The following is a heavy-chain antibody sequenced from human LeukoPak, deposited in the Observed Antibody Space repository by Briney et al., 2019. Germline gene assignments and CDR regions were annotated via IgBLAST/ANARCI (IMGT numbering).Heavy chain of an antibody. CDR3: ATDRGWRTSGYYLYYFEY. V-gene: IGHV3-7*01. CDR2: IKNDGSER. J-gene: IGHJ4*02. Sequence: GGSLRLSCAASGFVFRNYFMSWVRQAPGKGLEWVASIKNDGSERYYVDSVRGRYTISRANTKTSLFLQMSSLRAEDTAVYYCATDRGWRTSGYYLYYFEYWGQGTLVTFSS. D-gene: IGHD3-3*01. CDR1: GFVFRNYF.